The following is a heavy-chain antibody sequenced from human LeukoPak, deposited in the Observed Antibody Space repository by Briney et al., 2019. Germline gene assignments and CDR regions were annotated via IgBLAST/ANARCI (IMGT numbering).Heavy chain of an antibody. CDR3: ARDHKAAAGRDFDC. V-gene: IGHV3-48*02. CDR2: ISSSSSAI. D-gene: IGHD6-13*01. CDR1: GFTFSSYS. J-gene: IGHJ4*02. Sequence: GGSLRLSCAASGFTFSSYSMNWVRQAPGKGLEWVSYISSSSSAIYYADSVKGRFTISRDNAKNSLYLQMNGLRDEDTAVYYCARDHKAAAGRDFDCWGQGTLVTVSS.